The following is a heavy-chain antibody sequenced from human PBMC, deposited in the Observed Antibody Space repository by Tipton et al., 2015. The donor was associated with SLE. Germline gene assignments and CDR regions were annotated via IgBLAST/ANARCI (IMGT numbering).Heavy chain of an antibody. Sequence: GLVKPSETPSLTCAVYGGSFSGYYWSWIRQPPGKGLEWIGEINHSGSTNYNPSLKSRVTISVDTSKNQFSLKLSSVTAADTAVYYCARVLVATIYYFDYWGQGTLVTVSS. CDR1: GGSFSGYY. V-gene: IGHV4-34*01. J-gene: IGHJ4*02. D-gene: IGHD5-12*01. CDR2: INHSGST. CDR3: ARVLVATIYYFDY.